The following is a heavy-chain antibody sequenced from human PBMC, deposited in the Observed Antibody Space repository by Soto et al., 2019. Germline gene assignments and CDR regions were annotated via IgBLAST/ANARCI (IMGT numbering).Heavy chain of an antibody. CDR3: ARQYYDSSGYYYTGDKLDP. Sequence: GASVKVSCKASGYTFTSYGISWVRQAPGQGLEWMGRISVYNGNTNYAQKLQGRVTMTTDTSTSTAYMELSSVTAADTAVYYCARQYYDSSGYYYTGDKLDPWGQGTLVTVSS. CDR1: GYTFTSYG. CDR2: ISVYNGNT. D-gene: IGHD3-22*01. J-gene: IGHJ5*02. V-gene: IGHV1-18*01.